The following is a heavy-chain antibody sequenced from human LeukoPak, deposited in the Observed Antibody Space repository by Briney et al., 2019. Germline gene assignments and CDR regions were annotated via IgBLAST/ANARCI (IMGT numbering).Heavy chain of an antibody. J-gene: IGHJ4*02. CDR1: GFKLSSYY. CDR3: ARTTMETQYFDR. D-gene: IGHD1-1*01. Sequence: GGSLRLACAASGFKLSSYYMDWVRQGPGKGLVWVSRHKSDGSSTKYADSVQGRFTISRDDAKNTLYLQMTSVRVEDAAVYYCARTTMETQYFDRWGQGTLVTVSS. V-gene: IGHV3-74*03. CDR2: HKSDGSST.